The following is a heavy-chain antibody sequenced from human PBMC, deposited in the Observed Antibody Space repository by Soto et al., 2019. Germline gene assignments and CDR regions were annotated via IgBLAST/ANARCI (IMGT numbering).Heavy chain of an antibody. CDR3: ARIAVAGTRFDY. Sequence: SETLSLTCAVSGGSISSGGYSWSWIRQPPGKGLEWIGYIYHSGSTNYNPSLKSRVTISVDTSKNQFSLNLSSVTAADTAVYYCARIAVAGTRFDYWGQGTLVTVSS. D-gene: IGHD6-19*01. V-gene: IGHV4-30-2*01. CDR2: IYHSGST. CDR1: GGSISSGGYS. J-gene: IGHJ4*02.